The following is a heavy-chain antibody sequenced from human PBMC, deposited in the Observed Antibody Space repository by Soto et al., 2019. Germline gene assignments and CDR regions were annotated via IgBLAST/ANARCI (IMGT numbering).Heavy chain of an antibody. D-gene: IGHD3-10*01. CDR3: ARGAEFQVLHRDYFYGMDV. CDR1: GFTLSSHG. CDR2: ISYDGTNK. V-gene: IGHV3-30-3*01. J-gene: IGHJ6*02. Sequence: HPGGSLRLSCAASGFTLSSHGVHWVRQAPGKGLDWVAVISYDGTNKYYADSVKGRFTISRDNSRNTVSLQINSLINEGTAVYYCARGAEFQVLHRDYFYGMDVWGQGTTVTVSS.